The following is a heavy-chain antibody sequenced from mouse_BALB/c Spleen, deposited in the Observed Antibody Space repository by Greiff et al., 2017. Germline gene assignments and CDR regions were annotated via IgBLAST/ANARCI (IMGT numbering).Heavy chain of an antibody. J-gene: IGHJ3*01. D-gene: IGHD1-1*02. Sequence: EVKLMESGGGLVQPGGSRKLSCAASGFTFSSFGMHWVRQAPEKGLEWVAYISSGSSTIYYADTVKGRFTISRDNAKNTLYLQMSSLKSEDTAMYYCARGVASWFAYWGQGTLVTVSA. CDR2: ISSGSSTI. V-gene: IGHV5-17*02. CDR1: GFTFSSFG. CDR3: ARGVASWFAY.